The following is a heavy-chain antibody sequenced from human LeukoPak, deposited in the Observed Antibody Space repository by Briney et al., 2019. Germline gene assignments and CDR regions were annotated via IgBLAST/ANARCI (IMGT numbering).Heavy chain of an antibody. CDR1: GFTFSSYW. V-gene: IGHV3-21*01. J-gene: IGHJ5*02. CDR2: ISSSSSYI. Sequence: GGSLRLSCAASGFTFSSYWMGWVRQAPGKGLEWVSSISSSSSYIYYADSVKGRFTISRDNAKNSLYLQMNSLRAEDTAVYYCARLTSSSWFLKGWFDPWGQGTLVTVSS. D-gene: IGHD6-13*01. CDR3: ARLTSSSWFLKGWFDP.